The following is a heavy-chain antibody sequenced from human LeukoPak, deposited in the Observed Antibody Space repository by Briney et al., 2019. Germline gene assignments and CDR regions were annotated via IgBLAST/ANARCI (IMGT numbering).Heavy chain of an antibody. CDR3: ARDLGYSGFDWAP. Sequence: PSETLSLTCSVSGYSISSGYYWGWIRQPPGKRLEWVGSISPSGNTYYNPTLKSRVTISVDTSKNQFSLNLTSVTAADAAVYYCARDLGYSGFDWAPWGQGTLVTVSS. CDR1: GYSISSGYY. CDR2: ISPSGNT. V-gene: IGHV4-38-2*02. D-gene: IGHD5-12*01. J-gene: IGHJ5*02.